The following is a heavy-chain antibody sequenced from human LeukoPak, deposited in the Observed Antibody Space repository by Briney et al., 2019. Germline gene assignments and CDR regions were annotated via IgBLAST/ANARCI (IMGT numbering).Heavy chain of an antibody. CDR3: AGGGVVVTTDD. Sequence: GGSLRLSCAASGFTFSSYWMGWVRQAPGKGLEWVANIKQGGGEKYYVDSVKGRFTISRDNAKDSLYLQMNSLRAEDTAVYYCAGGGVVVTTDDWGQGTLVTVSS. J-gene: IGHJ4*02. CDR2: IKQGGGEK. D-gene: IGHD2-21*02. V-gene: IGHV3-7*03. CDR1: GFTFSSYW.